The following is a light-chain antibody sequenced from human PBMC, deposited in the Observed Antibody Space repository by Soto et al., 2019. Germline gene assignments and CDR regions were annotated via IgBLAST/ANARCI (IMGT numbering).Light chain of an antibody. CDR3: SSYTSSSTYV. V-gene: IGLV2-14*01. CDR2: DVT. CDR1: SSDVGSYNS. Sequence: QSALTQPASVSGSPGQSITISCTGTSSDVGSYNSVSWHQQHPGQAPKLMIYDVTNRASGIPDRFSASKSGNTASLTISGLQAGDDADYYRSSYTSSSTYVFGTGTKLTVL. J-gene: IGLJ1*01.